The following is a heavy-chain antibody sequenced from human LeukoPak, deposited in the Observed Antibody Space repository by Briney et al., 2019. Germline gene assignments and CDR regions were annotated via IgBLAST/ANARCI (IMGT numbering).Heavy chain of an antibody. CDR3: ATSTRSRGPAFDI. V-gene: IGHV4-30-4*01. Sequence: AQTLSLPCTLSGRPISRGHYYWTWLPQPPGKGLVWSGYIYSSGSTYYNPSLKSRVTISIDTSKNQFSLKLSSVPAADTAVYYCATSTRSRGPAFDIWGQGTVVTVSS. D-gene: IGHD2/OR15-2a*01. CDR2: IYSSGST. CDR1: GRPISRGHYY. J-gene: IGHJ3*02.